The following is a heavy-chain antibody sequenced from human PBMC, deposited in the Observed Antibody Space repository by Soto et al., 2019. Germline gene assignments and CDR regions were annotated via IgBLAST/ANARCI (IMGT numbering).Heavy chain of an antibody. V-gene: IGHV5-51*01. J-gene: IGHJ3*02. CDR2: IYPGDSDT. CDR1: GYSFTSYW. CDR3: ARSDHYYDSSGYYSVGAFDI. D-gene: IGHD3-22*01. Sequence: GQALKISCTGSGYSFTSYWIGWVRQMPGKGLDWMGIIYPGDSDTRYIPSLQGQVTISADKSISTAYLQWSSLKASDTAMYYCARSDHYYDSSGYYSVGAFDIWGQGTMVTVS.